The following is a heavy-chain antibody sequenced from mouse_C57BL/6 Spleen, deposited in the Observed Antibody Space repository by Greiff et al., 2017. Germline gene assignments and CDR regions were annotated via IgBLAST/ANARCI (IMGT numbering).Heavy chain of an antibody. D-gene: IGHD2-3*01. J-gene: IGHJ4*01. CDR3: AKTDGPYAMDY. CDR2: INPGSGGT. CDR1: GYAFTNYL. V-gene: IGHV1-54*01. Sequence: QVQLQLSGAELVRPGTSVKVSCKASGYAFTNYLIEWVKQRPGQGLVWIGVINPGSGGTNYNEKFKGKATLTADKSSSTAYMQLSSLTSEDSAVYFCAKTDGPYAMDYWGQGTSVTVSS.